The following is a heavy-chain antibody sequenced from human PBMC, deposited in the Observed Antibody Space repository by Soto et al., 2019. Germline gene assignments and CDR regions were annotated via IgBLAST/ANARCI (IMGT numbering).Heavy chain of an antibody. Sequence: ASVKVSCKASGYTFTGYYMHWVRQAPGQGLEWMGWINPNSGGTNYAQKFQGWVTMTRDTSISTAYMELSRLRSDDTAVYYCARSLMTTWAPNPTFNDYWGQGTLVTVSS. V-gene: IGHV1-2*04. D-gene: IGHD4-4*01. CDR1: GYTFTGYY. J-gene: IGHJ4*02. CDR3: ARSLMTTWAPNPTFNDY. CDR2: INPNSGGT.